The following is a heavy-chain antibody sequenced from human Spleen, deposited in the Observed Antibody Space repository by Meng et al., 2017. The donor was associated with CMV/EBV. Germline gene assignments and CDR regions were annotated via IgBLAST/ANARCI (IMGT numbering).Heavy chain of an antibody. V-gene: IGHV4-4*02. CDR1: GGPIGISCL. CDR2: IYQSGNT. D-gene: IGHD1-26*01. J-gene: IGHJ4*02. CDR3: ARGYGGNLDY. Sequence: TCPVSGGPIGISCLWNWVRPPPGKGLEWIGEIYQSGNTNYNPSLKSRVTISVDKSKNQFSLKLSSVTAADTAVYYCARGYGGNLDYWGQGTLVTVSS.